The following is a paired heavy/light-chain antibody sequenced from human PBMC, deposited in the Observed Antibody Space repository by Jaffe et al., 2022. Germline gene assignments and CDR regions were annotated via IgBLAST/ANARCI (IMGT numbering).Light chain of an antibody. CDR2: DAS. CDR3: QHRGSWPPG. V-gene: IGKV3-11*01. CDR1: QGIANY. J-gene: IGKJ3*01. Sequence: EVVLTQSPATLSLSPGERATLSCRASQGIANYLAWYQHKSGQAPRLLIYDASNRATGIPARFSGSGSGTDFTLTISSLEPEDFAVYSCQHRGSWPPGFGPGTKVDIK.
Heavy chain of an antibody. CDR1: GLTFSNYW. CDR2: IRQDGSEK. D-gene: IGHD3-22*01. J-gene: IGHJ2*01. V-gene: IGHV3-7*05. Sequence: EVQLVESGGGLVQPGGSLRLSCAASGLTFSNYWMSWVRQAPGKGLEWVGNIRQDGSEKYHVNSVKGRFTISRDNAKNSLYLQMNSLRAEDTAVYYCVRDLHYHDSTGYYMYFDLWGRGTLVTVSS. CDR3: VRDLHYHDSTGYYMYFDL.